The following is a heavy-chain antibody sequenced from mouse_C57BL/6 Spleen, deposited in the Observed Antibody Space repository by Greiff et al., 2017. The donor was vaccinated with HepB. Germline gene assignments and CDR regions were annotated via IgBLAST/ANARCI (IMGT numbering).Heavy chain of an antibody. CDR2: IDPSDSNT. CDR3: AGGGDYDAGAY. V-gene: IGHV1-50*01. Sequence: VQLQQPGAELVKPGASVKLSCKASGYTFTSYWMQWVKQRPGQGLEWIGEIDPSDSNTNYNQKFKGKATLTVDTSSSTAYMQLSSLTSEDSAVYYCAGGGDYDAGAYWGQGTLVTVSA. J-gene: IGHJ3*01. CDR1: GYTFTSYW. D-gene: IGHD2-4*01.